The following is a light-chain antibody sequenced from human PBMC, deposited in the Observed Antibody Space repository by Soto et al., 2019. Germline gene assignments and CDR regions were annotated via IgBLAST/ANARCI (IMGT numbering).Light chain of an antibody. CDR2: DVN. CDR1: SSDVGGYNY. J-gene: IGLJ2*01. V-gene: IGLV2-14*03. CDR3: ASFTRSVTVV. Sequence: QSALTQPASVSGSPGQSITISCAGTSSDVGGYNYVSWYQQHPGKVPSLIISDVNKRPSGVSDRFSGSKSGNTASLTISGLQAEDEADYYCASFTRSVTVVFGGGTKLTVL.